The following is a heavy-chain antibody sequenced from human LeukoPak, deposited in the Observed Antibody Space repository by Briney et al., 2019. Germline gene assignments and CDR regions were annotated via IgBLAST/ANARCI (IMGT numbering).Heavy chain of an antibody. CDR2: ISGSGGST. J-gene: IGHJ4*02. D-gene: IGHD6-19*01. CDR3: AKGAPGNEAVAGDFDY. CDR1: GVTVSSAA. Sequence: GGSLRLSCVASGVTVSSAAMSWVRQAPGKGLEWVSAISGSGGSTYYADSVKGRFTISRDNSKNTLYLQMNSLRAEDTVVYYCAKGAPGNEAVAGDFDYWGQGTLVTVSS. V-gene: IGHV3-23*01.